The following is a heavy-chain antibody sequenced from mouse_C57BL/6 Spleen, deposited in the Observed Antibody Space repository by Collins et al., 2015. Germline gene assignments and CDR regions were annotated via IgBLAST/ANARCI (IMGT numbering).Heavy chain of an antibody. D-gene: IGHD1-1*01. CDR3: ASGGGITTDPFAY. Sequence: QVQLQQPGAELVRPGSSVKLSCKASGYTFTSYWMHWVKQRPIQGLEWIGNIDPSDSETHYNQKFKDKATLTVDKSSSTAYMQLSSLTSEDSAVYYCASGGGITTDPFAYWGQGTLVTVSA. CDR1: GYTFTSYW. J-gene: IGHJ3*01. V-gene: IGHV1-52*01. CDR2: IDPSDSET.